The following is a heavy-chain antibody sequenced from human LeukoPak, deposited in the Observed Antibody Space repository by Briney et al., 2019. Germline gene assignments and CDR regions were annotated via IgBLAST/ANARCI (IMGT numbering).Heavy chain of an antibody. Sequence: GGSLRLSCAASGFTFSSYAMSWVRQAPGKGLGWVSGISGSGGSTYYADSVKGRFTISRDNSKNTLYLQMNSLRAEDTAVYYCAKDSYYDSSGYYPYWGQGTLVTVSS. CDR3: AKDSYYDSSGYYPY. J-gene: IGHJ4*02. CDR2: ISGSGGST. CDR1: GFTFSSYA. V-gene: IGHV3-23*01. D-gene: IGHD3-22*01.